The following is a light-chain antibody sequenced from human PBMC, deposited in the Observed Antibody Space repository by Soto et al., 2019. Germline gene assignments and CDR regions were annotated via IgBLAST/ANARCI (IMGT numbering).Light chain of an antibody. Sequence: DIQMTQSPSTLSGSVGDRLTITCRASQTSSSWLAWYQQKPGKAPKLLIYKASTLKSGVPSRFRGSGSGTEFTLTISSLQPDDFATYYCQHYNSYSEAFGLGPKVELK. CDR1: QTSSSW. CDR3: QHYNSYSEA. J-gene: IGKJ1*01. CDR2: KAS. V-gene: IGKV1-5*03.